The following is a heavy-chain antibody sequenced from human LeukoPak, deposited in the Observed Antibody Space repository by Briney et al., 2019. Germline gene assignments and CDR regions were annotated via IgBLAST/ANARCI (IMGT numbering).Heavy chain of an antibody. CDR1: GFTFSPCG. V-gene: IGHV3-21*01. J-gene: IGHJ4*02. D-gene: IGHD1-14*01. CDR3: ATETIGRHYDY. Sequence: GGSLRLSRAASGFTFSPCGFNWVRQAPGKGLEWVSSIGPTGTDRYYADSVRGRFTISRDNAKNSMYLQMDSLRDEDTAVYYCATETIGRHYDYWGQGTLLTVSS. CDR2: IGPTGTDR.